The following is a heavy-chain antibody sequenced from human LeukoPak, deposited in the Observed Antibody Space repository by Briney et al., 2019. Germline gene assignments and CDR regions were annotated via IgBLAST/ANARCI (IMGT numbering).Heavy chain of an antibody. CDR2: MNPNSGKT. CDR3: ARGVRFSDFYYYMDV. J-gene: IGHJ6*03. D-gene: IGHD3-3*01. Sequence: SVKVSCKASGYTFTSYGISWVRQAPGQGLEWMGWMNPNSGKTGYARKFQGRVTFTRNSSISTAYMDLSSLRSEDTAVYYCARGVRFSDFYYYMDVWGQGTTVTVSS. V-gene: IGHV1-8*03. CDR1: GYTFTSYG.